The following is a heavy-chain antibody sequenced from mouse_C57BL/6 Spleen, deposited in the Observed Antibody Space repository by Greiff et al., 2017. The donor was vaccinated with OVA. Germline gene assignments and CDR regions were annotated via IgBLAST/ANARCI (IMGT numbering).Heavy chain of an antibody. CDR1: GYTFTDYY. CDR2: INPYNGGT. Sequence: EVQLQQSGPVLVKPGASVKMSCKASGYTFTDYYMNWVKQSHGKSLEWIGVINPYNGGTSYNQKFKGKATLTVDKSSSTAYMELNSLTSEDSAVYYCARDRPFSYYYAMDYWGQGTSVTVSS. J-gene: IGHJ4*01. V-gene: IGHV1-19*01. CDR3: ARDRPFSYYYAMDY.